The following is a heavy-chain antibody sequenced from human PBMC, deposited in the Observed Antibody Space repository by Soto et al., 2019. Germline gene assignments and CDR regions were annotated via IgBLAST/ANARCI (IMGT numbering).Heavy chain of an antibody. CDR3: VFGDCTTTSCSYYFYGLDV. CDR1: GGSFRRYA. D-gene: IGHD2-2*01. V-gene: IGHV1-69*01. J-gene: IGHJ6*02. Sequence: QVQVVQSGAEVKKAGSSVKVSCQASGGSFRRYAISWVRQAPGQGLEWMGGILPIFGSPSHAQKFRGRVTIAADESTSTAYLELTSLTSEDTAMYYCVFGDCTTTSCSYYFYGLDVCGQGTTVAVS. CDR2: ILPIFGSP.